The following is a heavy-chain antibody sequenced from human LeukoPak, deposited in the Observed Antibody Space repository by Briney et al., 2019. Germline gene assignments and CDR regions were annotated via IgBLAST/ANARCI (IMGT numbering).Heavy chain of an antibody. CDR2: IIPIFGTA. J-gene: IGHJ5*02. D-gene: IGHD2-15*01. Sequence: GASVKVSCKASGGTFSSYAISWVRQAPGQGLEWMGGIIPIFGTAKYAQKFQGRVTLTADESTGTAYMELSSLRSEDTALYYCARGGLIVMGVGATSWSPNWFDPWGQGTLVTVSS. V-gene: IGHV1-69*13. CDR1: GGTFSSYA. CDR3: ARGGLIVMGVGATSWSPNWFDP.